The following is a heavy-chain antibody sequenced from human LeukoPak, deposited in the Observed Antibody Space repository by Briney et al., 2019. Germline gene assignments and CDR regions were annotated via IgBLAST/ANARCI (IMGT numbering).Heavy chain of an antibody. Sequence: PGGSLRLSCAASGFTFSNAWMSWVRQAPGKGLEWVGRIKSKTDGGTTDYAAPVKGRFTISRDDSKNTLYLQMNSLRAEDTAVYYCAKQLGYSYGNFDYWGQGTLVTVSS. J-gene: IGHJ4*02. D-gene: IGHD5-18*01. V-gene: IGHV3-15*01. CDR2: IKSKTDGGTT. CDR3: AKQLGYSYGNFDY. CDR1: GFTFSNAW.